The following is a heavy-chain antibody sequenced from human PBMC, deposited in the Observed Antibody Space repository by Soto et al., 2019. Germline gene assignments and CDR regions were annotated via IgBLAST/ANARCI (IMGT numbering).Heavy chain of an antibody. Sequence: PGGSLRLSCEASGFTLTTYTMNWVRQASGKGLEWVSSITSSSGHIYYAGSVKGRFTISRDNARNSLYLQMNSLRAEDTAVYYCVRERGLSSFYGMDVWGQGTTVTVSS. CDR1: GFTLTTYT. D-gene: IGHD3-10*01. J-gene: IGHJ6*02. CDR3: VRERGLSSFYGMDV. V-gene: IGHV3-21*01. CDR2: ITSSSGHI.